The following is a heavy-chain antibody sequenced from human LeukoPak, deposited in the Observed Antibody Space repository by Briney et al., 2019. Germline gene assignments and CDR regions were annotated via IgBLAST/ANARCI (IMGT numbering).Heavy chain of an antibody. V-gene: IGHV4-39*07. D-gene: IGHD6-13*01. J-gene: IGHJ4*02. CDR2: IYYSGST. CDR3: ARVGAAGDYYFDY. CDR1: GGSISSSSYY. Sequence: SETLSLTCTVSGGSISSSSYYWGWIRQPPGKGLEWIGSIYYSGSTYYNPSLKSRVTISEDTSKNQFSLKLTSVTAADTAVYYCARVGAAGDYYFDYWGQGTLVTVSS.